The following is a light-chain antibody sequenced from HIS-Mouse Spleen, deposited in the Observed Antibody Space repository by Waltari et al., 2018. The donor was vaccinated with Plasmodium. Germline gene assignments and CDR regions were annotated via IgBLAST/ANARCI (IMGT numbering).Light chain of an antibody. CDR1: SSDVGGYNY. V-gene: IGLV2-11*01. CDR2: DVS. CDR3: CSHAGSYTLV. J-gene: IGLJ3*02. Sequence: QSALTQPRSVSGSPGQSVTISCTGTSSDVGGYNYVSWYQQHPGKAPKPMIYDVSKRPSGVPDRFSGSKSGNTASLTISGLQAEDEADYYCCSHAGSYTLVFGGGTKLTVL.